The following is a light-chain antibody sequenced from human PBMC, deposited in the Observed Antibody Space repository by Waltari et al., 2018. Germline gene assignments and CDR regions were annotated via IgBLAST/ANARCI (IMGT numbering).Light chain of an antibody. J-gene: IGKJ1*01. V-gene: IGKV1-5*03. CDR2: KAS. CDR3: QQYRNLWT. Sequence: DIQMTQSPTTLSASVGDRVTITCRASQSLSNWLAWYQQKPGKAPKVLSYKASTLESGVPSRFSGSGSVTEFTLTISSLQPDDFATYYCQQYRNLWTFGQGTKVEIK. CDR1: QSLSNW.